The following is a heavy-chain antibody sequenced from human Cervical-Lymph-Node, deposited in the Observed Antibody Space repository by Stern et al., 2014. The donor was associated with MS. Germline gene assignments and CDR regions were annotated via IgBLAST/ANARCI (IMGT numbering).Heavy chain of an antibody. V-gene: IGHV3-30-3*01. CDR3: GRVNNPWIQLRYAIDV. Sequence: VQLVESGGGVVQPGRSLRLSCAASGFILSNYAMHWVRQAPGKGLEWVAIILYDGGSRYYADSVKGRFTISRDSSKNTVYLQMNSLRADDTAVYYCGRVNNPWIQLRYAIDVWGQGTTVTVSS. D-gene: IGHD5-18*01. J-gene: IGHJ6*02. CDR1: GFILSNYA. CDR2: ILYDGGSR.